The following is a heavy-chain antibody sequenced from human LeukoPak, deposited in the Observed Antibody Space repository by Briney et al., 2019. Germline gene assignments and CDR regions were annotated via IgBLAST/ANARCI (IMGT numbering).Heavy chain of an antibody. D-gene: IGHD5-24*01. J-gene: IGHJ3*02. CDR1: GGSISSGGYY. CDR2: IYYSGST. V-gene: IGHV4-31*03. Sequence: ASETLSLTCSVSGGSISSGGYYWSWIRQHPGKGLEWIGYIYYSGSTYYNPSLKSRVTISVDTSKNQFSLKLSSVTAADTAVYYCARSFFVEMATMCAFDIWGQGTMVTVSS. CDR3: ARSFFVEMATMCAFDI.